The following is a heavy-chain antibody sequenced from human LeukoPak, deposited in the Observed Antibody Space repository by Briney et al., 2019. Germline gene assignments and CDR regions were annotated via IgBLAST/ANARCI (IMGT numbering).Heavy chain of an antibody. J-gene: IGHJ3*02. CDR2: MNPNSGNT. D-gene: IGHD3-16*01. CDR1: GYTFTSYD. Sequence: ASVKVSCKASGYTFTSYDINWVRQATGQGLEWMGWMNPNSGNTGYAQKFQGRVTMTRNTSISTAYMELSSLRSEDTAVYYCAILSIMNNFGGVNAFDIWGQGTMVTVSS. V-gene: IGHV1-8*01. CDR3: AILSIMNNFGGVNAFDI.